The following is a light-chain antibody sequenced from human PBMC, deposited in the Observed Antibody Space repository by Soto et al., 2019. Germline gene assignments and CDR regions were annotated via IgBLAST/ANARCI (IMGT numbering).Light chain of an antibody. CDR1: QSVSSSY. CDR3: QQHGSSPPIT. J-gene: IGKJ5*01. CDR2: GAS. V-gene: IGKV3-20*01. Sequence: EIVLTQSPGTLSLSPWERATLSCRASQSVSSSYLACSQQKPRQAPRLLLYGASSTATGIPDSFSGSGSGTDYTPTISRLEPDDSPVYYCQQHGSSPPITFGQGTRLEI.